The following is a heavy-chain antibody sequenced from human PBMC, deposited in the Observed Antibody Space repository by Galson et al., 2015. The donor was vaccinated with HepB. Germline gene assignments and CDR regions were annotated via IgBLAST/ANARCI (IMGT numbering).Heavy chain of an antibody. Sequence: SVKVSCKASGGTFSSYAISWVRQAPGQGLEWMGGIIPFFGTANYAQKFQGRVTITADESTSTAYMELSSLRSEDTAVYYCARSALLYSSSPGGWFDPWGQGTLVTVSS. V-gene: IGHV1-69*13. D-gene: IGHD6-6*01. CDR2: IIPFFGTA. J-gene: IGHJ5*02. CDR3: ARSALLYSSSPGGWFDP. CDR1: GGTFSSYA.